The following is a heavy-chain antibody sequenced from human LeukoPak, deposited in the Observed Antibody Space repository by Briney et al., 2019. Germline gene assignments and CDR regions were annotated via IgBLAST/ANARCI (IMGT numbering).Heavy chain of an antibody. CDR3: AKHPSIVGATTYFDY. D-gene: IGHD1-26*01. CDR2: ISGSGGST. J-gene: IGHJ4*02. Sequence: GGSLRLSCAASGFTFSSYAMSWVRQAPGKGLEWVSAISGSGGSTYYADSVKGRFTISRDNSKNTLYLQMNSLRAEDTAVYYCAKHPSIVGATTYFDYWGQGTLVTVSS. V-gene: IGHV3-23*01. CDR1: GFTFSSYA.